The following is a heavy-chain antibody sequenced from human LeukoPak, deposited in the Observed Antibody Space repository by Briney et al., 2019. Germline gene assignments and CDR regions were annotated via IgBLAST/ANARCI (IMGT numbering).Heavy chain of an antibody. CDR2: ISGSGTNT. CDR3: AKGPHYRVTAIIYYFDN. D-gene: IGHD3-16*02. J-gene: IGHJ4*02. CDR1: GFTFSSFA. Sequence: GGSLRLSCAASGFTFSSFAMSWVRQAPGKGLEWVSGISGSGTNTYYADSVKGRFTISRDNSKTTLYLQMNSLRAEDTAVYYCAKGPHYRVTAIIYYFDNWGQGTLVTVSP. V-gene: IGHV3-23*01.